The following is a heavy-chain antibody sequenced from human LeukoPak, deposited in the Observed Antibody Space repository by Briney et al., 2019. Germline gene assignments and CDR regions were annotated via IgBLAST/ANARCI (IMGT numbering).Heavy chain of an antibody. CDR2: IYYSGSA. J-gene: IGHJ4*02. V-gene: IGHV4-59*08. D-gene: IGHD1-14*01. Sequence: SEALSLTCTVSGGSISSYYWSWIRQPPGKGLEWIGYIYYSGSANYNPSLKSRVTISVDTSKNQFSLKLSSVTAADTAVYYCARHGPLSGTTDWGQGTLVTVSS. CDR1: GGSISSYY. CDR3: ARHGPLSGTTD.